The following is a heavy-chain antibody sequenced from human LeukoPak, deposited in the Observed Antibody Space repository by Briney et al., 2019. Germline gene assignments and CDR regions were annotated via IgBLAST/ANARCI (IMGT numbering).Heavy chain of an antibody. D-gene: IGHD6-19*01. CDR3: AKLGSGGWYVDYFDY. CDR1: GFTFSSYA. J-gene: IGHJ4*02. V-gene: IGHV3-30*07. CDR2: ISYDGSNK. Sequence: GRSLRLSCAASGFTFSSYAMHWVRQAPGKGLEWVAVISYDGSNKYYADSVKGRFTISRDNSKNTLYLQMNSLRAEDTAVYYCAKLGSGGWYVDYFDYWGQGTLVTVSS.